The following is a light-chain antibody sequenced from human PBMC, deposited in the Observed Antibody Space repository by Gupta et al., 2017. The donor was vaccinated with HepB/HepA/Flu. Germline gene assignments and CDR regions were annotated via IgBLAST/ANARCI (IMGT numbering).Light chain of an antibody. V-gene: IGKV6-21*01. CDR2: FAS. Sequence: ESVPTQSPDFQSATPKEKVTITCRASKCIGSSLHWYQQKPEQSPKLLINFASQDGTGVPSRFSGSGSGTDFTLTIRSLEAEDAATYYCQHSSYLPLTFGGGTKVDIK. CDR3: QHSSYLPLT. CDR1: KCIGSS. J-gene: IGKJ4*01.